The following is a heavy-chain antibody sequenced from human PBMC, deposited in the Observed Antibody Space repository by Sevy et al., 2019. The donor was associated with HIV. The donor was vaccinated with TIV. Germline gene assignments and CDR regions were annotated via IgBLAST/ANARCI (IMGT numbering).Heavy chain of an antibody. CDR2: IKGDGSDK. Sequence: GGSLRLSCAASGFTFSVYWMNWVRQAPGKGLEWVANIKGDGSDKYYVDSVEGRFTISRDNDKNLLYLQMNSLEVKDTAVYYCANGTIGTLDSWGQGTLVTVSS. J-gene: IGHJ4*02. CDR1: GFTFSVYW. V-gene: IGHV3-7*01. CDR3: ANGTIGTLDS. D-gene: IGHD3-16*01.